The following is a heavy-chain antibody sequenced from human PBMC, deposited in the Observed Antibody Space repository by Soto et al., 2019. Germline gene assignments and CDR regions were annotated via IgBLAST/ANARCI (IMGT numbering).Heavy chain of an antibody. CDR2: IKTKIDGGTT. CDR1: DFTFTNAW. J-gene: IGHJ4*02. Sequence: EVQLVESGGGLVKPGGSLRLSCAASDFTFTNAWMNWVRQAPGKGLEWVGRIKTKIDGGTTDYAAPVKGRFTISRDDSKNTLYLQMNSLKAEDTAVYYCTTDLLQLVLPYWGQGTLVTVSS. V-gene: IGHV3-15*07. CDR3: TTDLLQLVLPY. D-gene: IGHD6-6*01.